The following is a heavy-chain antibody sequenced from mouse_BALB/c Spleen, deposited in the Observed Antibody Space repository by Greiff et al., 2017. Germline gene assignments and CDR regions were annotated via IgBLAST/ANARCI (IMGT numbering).Heavy chain of an antibody. D-gene: IGHD2-14*01. J-gene: IGHJ3*01. CDR2: ISSGGST. V-gene: IGHV5-6-5*01. CDR3: ARSLLTIGTFAY. Sequence: EVKLMESGGGLVKPGGSLKLSCAASGFTFSSYAMSWVRQTPEKRLEWVASISSGGSTYYPDSVKGRFTISRDNARNILYLQMSSLRSEDTAMYYCARSLLTIGTFAYWGQGTLVTVSA. CDR1: GFTFSSYA.